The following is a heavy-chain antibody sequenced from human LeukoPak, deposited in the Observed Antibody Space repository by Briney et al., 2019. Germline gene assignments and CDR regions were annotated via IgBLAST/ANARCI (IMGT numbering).Heavy chain of an antibody. CDR1: GYTFTGYY. J-gene: IGHJ4*02. D-gene: IGHD4-17*01. V-gene: IGHV1-2*02. CDR2: INPNTGGT. Sequence: GASVKVSCKASGYTFTGYYVHWVRQAPGQGLEWMGWINPNTGGTNYAQKFQGRVTMTRDTSISTAYMELSRLRSDDTAVYYCQRQGNDYGDLLGDYWGQGTLVTVSS. CDR3: QRQGNDYGDLLGDY.